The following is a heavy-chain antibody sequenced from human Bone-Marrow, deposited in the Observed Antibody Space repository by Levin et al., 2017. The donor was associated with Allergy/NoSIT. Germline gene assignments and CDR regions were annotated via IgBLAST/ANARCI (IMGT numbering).Heavy chain of an antibody. Sequence: LSLTCAASGFTFSDYYMSWIRQAPGKGLEWVSYISSSSSYTNYADSVKGRFTISRDNAKNSLYLQMNSLRAEDTAVYYCASIVVVYSKRDYWGQGTLVTVSS. CDR1: GFTFSDYY. CDR2: ISSSSSYT. D-gene: IGHD2-2*01. CDR3: ASIVVVYSKRDY. V-gene: IGHV3-11*06. J-gene: IGHJ4*02.